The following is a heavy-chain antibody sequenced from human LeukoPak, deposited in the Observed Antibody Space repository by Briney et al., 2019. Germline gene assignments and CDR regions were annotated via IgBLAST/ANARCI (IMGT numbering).Heavy chain of an antibody. CDR3: ARDLGEYCSSTNCYASHY. CDR2: ISSYNGNT. J-gene: IGHJ4*02. V-gene: IGHV1-18*01. D-gene: IGHD2-2*01. CDR1: GYTFNSYG. Sequence: GASVKVSCKASGYTFNSYGISWVRQAPGQGLEWMGWISSYNGNTNYAQKLQGRVTMTTDTSTSTAYMELRSLRSDDTAVYYCARDLGEYCSSTNCYASHYWGQGTLVTVSS.